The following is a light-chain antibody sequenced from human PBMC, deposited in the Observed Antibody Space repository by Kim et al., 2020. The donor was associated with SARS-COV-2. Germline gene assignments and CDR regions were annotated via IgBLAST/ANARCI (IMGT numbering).Light chain of an antibody. CDR3: QQSFSTFEA. CDR1: QNINKY. CDR2: AAS. J-gene: IGKJ4*01. V-gene: IGKV1-39*01. Sequence: DIQMTQSPSSLSASVGDRVTITCRASQNINKYLNWYQQKVGKAPKLLIYAASSLQSGVPSRFSGSGSGTDFSLTITTLQPEDFATYYCQQSFSTFEAFGGGTKVDIK.